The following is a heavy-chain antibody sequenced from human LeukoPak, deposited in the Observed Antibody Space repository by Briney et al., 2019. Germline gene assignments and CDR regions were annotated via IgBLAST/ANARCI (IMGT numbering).Heavy chain of an antibody. V-gene: IGHV3-11*01. CDR3: ARGHYDSSGYYYNNYYYGMDV. Sequence: GGSLRLSCAASGFTFGDYYMSWIRQAPGKGLEWVSYISSSGSTIYYADSVKGRFTISRDNAKNSLYLQMNSLRAEDTAVYYCARGHYDSSGYYYNNYYYGMDVWGQGTTVTVSS. CDR2: ISSSGSTI. CDR1: GFTFGDYY. D-gene: IGHD3-22*01. J-gene: IGHJ6*02.